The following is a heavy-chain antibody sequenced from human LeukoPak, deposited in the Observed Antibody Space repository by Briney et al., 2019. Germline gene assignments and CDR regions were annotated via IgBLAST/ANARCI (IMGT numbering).Heavy chain of an antibody. J-gene: IGHJ4*02. V-gene: IGHV1-46*01. D-gene: IGHD6-19*01. CDR3: ARFLAVAGLDY. CDR1: GYTFTSYY. Sequence: ASVKVSCKASGYTFTSYYMHWVRQAPGQGLEWMGIINPSGGSTSYAKKFQGRVTMTRDTSTSTVYMELSSLRSEDTAVYYCARFLAVAGLDYWGQGTLVTVSS. CDR2: INPSGGST.